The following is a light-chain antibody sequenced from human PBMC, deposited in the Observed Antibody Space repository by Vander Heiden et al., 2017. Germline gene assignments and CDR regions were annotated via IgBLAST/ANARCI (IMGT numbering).Light chain of an antibody. CDR1: NIGSKS. V-gene: IGLV3-21*02. CDR2: DDS. J-gene: IGLJ2*01. CDR3: QVWDSSSDHVV. Sequence: SCVLPQPPSVSVPPGQTARITWGGNNIGSKSVHWYQQKPGQAPVLVVYDDSDLPSGTPERFSGSNSGNTATLTISRVEAGDEADYYCQVWDSSSDHVVFGGGTKLTVL.